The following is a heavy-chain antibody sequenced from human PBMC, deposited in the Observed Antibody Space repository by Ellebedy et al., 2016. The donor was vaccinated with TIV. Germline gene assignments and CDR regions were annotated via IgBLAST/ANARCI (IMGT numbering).Heavy chain of an antibody. CDR2: IGGTGGTT. D-gene: IGHD3-22*01. CDR1: GISLRSYA. V-gene: IGHV3-23*01. Sequence: GESLKISCAASGISLRSYAMSWVRQAPGKGLEWVSTIGGTGGTTYYRESVKGRFTVSRDTSRNTLYLQMNSLRPEDTALYYCATSAVGHSHGYYFDFWGQGTLVTVSS. J-gene: IGHJ4*02. CDR3: ATSAVGHSHGYYFDF.